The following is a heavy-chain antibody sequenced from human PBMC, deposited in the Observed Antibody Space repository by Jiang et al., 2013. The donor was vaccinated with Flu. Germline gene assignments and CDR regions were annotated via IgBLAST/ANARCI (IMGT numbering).Heavy chain of an antibody. CDR2: TYYRSKWYN. CDR1: GDSVSSNSAA. V-gene: IGHV6-1*01. CDR3: ARDSRFDEGYSSGWYGNMGFDY. D-gene: IGHD6-19*01. J-gene: IGHJ4*02. Sequence: TLSLTCAISGDSVSSNSAAWNWIRQSPSRGLEWLGRTYYRSKWYNDYAVSVKSRITINPDTSKNQFSLQLNSVTPEDTAVYYCARDSRFDEGYSSGWYGNMGFDYWGQGTLVTVSS.